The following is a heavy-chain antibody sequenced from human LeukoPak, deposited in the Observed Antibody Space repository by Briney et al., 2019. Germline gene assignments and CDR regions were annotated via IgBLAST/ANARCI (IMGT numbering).Heavy chain of an antibody. V-gene: IGHV4-39*01. CDR2: IYDSGST. Sequence: KSGGSLRLSCEGSAFIFSGHWMNWVRQPPGKGLEWIGSIYDSGSTYYNPSLKSRVTISVDTSKNQFSLKLNSVTAADTAVYYCARHYGPWGQGTLVTVSS. D-gene: IGHD3-10*01. CDR1: AFIFSGHW. CDR3: ARHYGP. J-gene: IGHJ5*02.